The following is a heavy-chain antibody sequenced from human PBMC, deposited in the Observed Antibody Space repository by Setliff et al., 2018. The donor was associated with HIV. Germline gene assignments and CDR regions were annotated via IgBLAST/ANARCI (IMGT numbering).Heavy chain of an antibody. J-gene: IGHJ3*02. D-gene: IGHD3-22*01. CDR3: ARSKGHLYYDDDTGYVLRAFDI. CDR1: GFTFSSYA. CDR2: ISYDGSNK. V-gene: IGHV3-30*04. Sequence: PVGSLRLSCAASGFTFSSYAMHWVRQAPGKGLEWVAVISYDGSNKYYADSVKGRLTISRDNSKNTLYLQMNSLRAEDTAVYCCARSKGHLYYDDDTGYVLRAFDIWGQGTMVTVSS.